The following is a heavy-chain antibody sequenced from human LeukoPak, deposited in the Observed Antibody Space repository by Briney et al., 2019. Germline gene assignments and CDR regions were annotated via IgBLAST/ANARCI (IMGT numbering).Heavy chain of an antibody. CDR3: ARLGSRVV. D-gene: IGHD3-10*01. CDR2: INHSGYT. CDR1: GGSISGYY. J-gene: IGHJ4*02. V-gene: IGHV4-34*01. Sequence: PSETLSLTCTVSGGSISGYYWSWIRQPPGKGLEWIGEINHSGYTNYNPSLKSRVTMSVDTSKNQFSLKLNSMTAADTAVYYCARLGSRVVWGQGTLVIVSS.